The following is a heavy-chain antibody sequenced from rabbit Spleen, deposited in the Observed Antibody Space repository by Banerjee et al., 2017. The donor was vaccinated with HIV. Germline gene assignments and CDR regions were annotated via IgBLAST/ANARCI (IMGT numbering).Heavy chain of an antibody. V-gene: IGHV1S40*01. D-gene: IGHD4-1*01. CDR2: IYGGDGDST. J-gene: IGHJ6*01. CDR3: ARDLDGVIGWNFGW. Sequence: QSLEESGGDRVKPGASLTLTCTASGFSFSSSYYMCWVRQAPGKGLESIACIYGGDGDSTWYATWAKGRFTISKTSSTTVTLQVTSLTAADTATYFCARDLDGVIGWNFGWWGQGTLVTVS. CDR1: GFSFSSSYY.